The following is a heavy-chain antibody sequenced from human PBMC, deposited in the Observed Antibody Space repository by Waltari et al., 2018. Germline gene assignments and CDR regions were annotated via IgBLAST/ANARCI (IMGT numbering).Heavy chain of an antibody. Sequence: QVQLQQSGAGLVKPSETLSLTCAVSGGSFSSYYWSWIRQPPGKGLEWIGDINHSGSTNYPPSLKSRVTISVDTSKHQFSLKLSSVTAADTAVYYCARGRAVAGTRAGLFDPWGQGTLVTVSS. J-gene: IGHJ5*02. V-gene: IGHV4-34*01. CDR2: INHSGST. D-gene: IGHD6-19*01. CDR3: ARGRAVAGTRAGLFDP. CDR1: GGSFSSYY.